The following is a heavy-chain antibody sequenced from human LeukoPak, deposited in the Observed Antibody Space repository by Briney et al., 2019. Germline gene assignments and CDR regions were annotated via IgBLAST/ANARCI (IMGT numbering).Heavy chain of an antibody. CDR3: ARDLKGQYQDAFDI. J-gene: IGHJ3*02. V-gene: IGHV4-34*01. D-gene: IGHD2-2*01. CDR1: GGSFSGYY. CDR2: INHSGST. Sequence: PSETLSLTCAVYGGSFSGYYWSWIRQPPGKGLEWIGEINHSGSTNYNPSLKSRVTISVDTSKNQFSLKLSSVTAEDTAVYYCARDLKGQYQDAFDIWGQGTMVTVSS.